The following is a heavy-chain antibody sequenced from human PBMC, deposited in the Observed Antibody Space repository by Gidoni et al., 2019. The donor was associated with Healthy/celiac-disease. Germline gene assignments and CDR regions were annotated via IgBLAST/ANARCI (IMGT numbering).Heavy chain of an antibody. CDR1: GFTFSSYV. Sequence: QVQLVESGGGVVQPGRSLRLSCAASGFTFSSYVMHWVRQAPGKGLEWVAVIWYDGSNKYYADSVKGRFTISRDNSKNTLYLQMNSLRAEDTAVYYCARDRGGVGYGPCGYWGQGTLVTVSS. D-gene: IGHD3-3*01. J-gene: IGHJ4*02. CDR2: IWYDGSNK. CDR3: ARDRGGVGYGPCGY. V-gene: IGHV3-33*01.